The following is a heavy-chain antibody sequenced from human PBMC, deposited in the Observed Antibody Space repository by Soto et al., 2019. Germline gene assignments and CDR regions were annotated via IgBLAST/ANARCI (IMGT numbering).Heavy chain of an antibody. J-gene: IGHJ4*02. CDR2: PTGSSSNI. V-gene: IGHV3-23*01. Sequence: GGSLRLSCAASGFSFRNYAMSWVRQAPGKGLEWISTPTGSSSNIYYADSVKGRFAISRDNSRNTLYLQMNSLTAEDTAVYYCANGRATYGLLAHDYWGQGTLVTVS. CDR1: GFSFRNYA. D-gene: IGHD3-10*01. CDR3: ANGRATYGLLAHDY.